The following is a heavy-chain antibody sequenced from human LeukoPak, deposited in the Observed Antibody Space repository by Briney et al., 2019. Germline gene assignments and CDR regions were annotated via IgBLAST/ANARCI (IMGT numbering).Heavy chain of an antibody. V-gene: IGHV3-74*01. CDR1: GFTFTNYW. CDR2: INSDGRTT. Sequence: GGSLRLSCATSGFTFTNYWMVWVRQAPGKGLVWVSRINSDGRTTNYADSVKGRFTISRDNSKNTLYLQMNSLRAEDTAVYYCAKGRPYYYDSSGYYNYFDYWGQGTLVTVSS. J-gene: IGHJ4*02. CDR3: AKGRPYYYDSSGYYNYFDY. D-gene: IGHD3-22*01.